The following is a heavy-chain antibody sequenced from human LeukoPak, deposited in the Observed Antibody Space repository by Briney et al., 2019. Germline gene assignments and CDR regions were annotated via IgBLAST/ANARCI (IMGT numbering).Heavy chain of an antibody. J-gene: IGHJ4*02. V-gene: IGHV3-9*03. CDR3: AKETIPYCSGGSCTMGYFDY. Sequence: PGGSLRPSXAASGFTFDDYAMHWVRQAPGKGLEWVSGISWNSGSIDYADSVKGRFTISRDNAKNSLYLQMNSLRAEDMALYYCAKETIPYCSGGSCTMGYFDYWGQGTLVTVSS. D-gene: IGHD2-15*01. CDR1: GFTFDDYA. CDR2: ISWNSGSI.